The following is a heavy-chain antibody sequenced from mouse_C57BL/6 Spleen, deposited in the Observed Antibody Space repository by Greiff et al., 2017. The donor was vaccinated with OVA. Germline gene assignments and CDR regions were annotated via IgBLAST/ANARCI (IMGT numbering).Heavy chain of an antibody. J-gene: IGHJ4*01. Sequence: VQLKESGGGLVKPGGSLKLSCAASGFTFSDYGMHWVRQAPEKGLEWVAYISSGSSTIYYADTVKGRFTISRDNAKNTLFLQMTSLRSEDTAMYYCAKDDGYYPMDYWGQGTSVTVSS. CDR2: ISSGSSTI. D-gene: IGHD2-3*01. V-gene: IGHV5-17*01. CDR1: GFTFSDYG. CDR3: AKDDGYYPMDY.